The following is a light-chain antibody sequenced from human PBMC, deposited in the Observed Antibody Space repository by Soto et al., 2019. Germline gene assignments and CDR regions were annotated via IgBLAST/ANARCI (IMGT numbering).Light chain of an antibody. J-gene: IGLJ1*01. Sequence: QCPLTQPPSGSGAPGQSVSISCTGTSSDVGGYNYVSWYQQHPGKAPKLMIYEVNKRPSGVPDRFSGSKSGNTASLTVSGLQAEDEADYYCSSYAGSSNVFGTGTKVTVL. V-gene: IGLV2-8*01. CDR2: EVN. CDR1: SSDVGGYNY. CDR3: SSYAGSSNV.